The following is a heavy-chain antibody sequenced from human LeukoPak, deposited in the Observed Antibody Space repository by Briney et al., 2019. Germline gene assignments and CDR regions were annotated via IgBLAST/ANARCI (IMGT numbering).Heavy chain of an antibody. CDR3: ARVDYSGWYVGAFDI. CDR1: GGSISSYY. Sequence: SETLSLTCTVSGGSISSYYWSWIRQPAGKGLEWLGRIYTSGSTNYNPSLKSRVTMSVDTSKNQFSLKLSSVTAADTAVYYCARVDYSGWYVGAFDIWGQGTMVTVSS. D-gene: IGHD6-19*01. J-gene: IGHJ3*02. CDR2: IYTSGST. V-gene: IGHV4-4*07.